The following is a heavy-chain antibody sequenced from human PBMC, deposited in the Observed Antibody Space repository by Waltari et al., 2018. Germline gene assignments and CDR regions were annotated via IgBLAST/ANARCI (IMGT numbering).Heavy chain of an antibody. CDR3: ARDPIAAAGNPPLDY. J-gene: IGHJ4*02. D-gene: IGHD6-13*01. CDR1: GYTFTSYY. CDR2: INPSGGST. Sequence: QVQLVQSGAEVTKPGASVKVSCKASGYTFTSYYMHWVRQAPGQGLEWMGIINPSGGSTSYAQKFQGRVTMTRDTSTSTVYMELSSLRSEDMAVYYCARDPIAAAGNPPLDYWGQGTLVTVSS. V-gene: IGHV1-46*01.